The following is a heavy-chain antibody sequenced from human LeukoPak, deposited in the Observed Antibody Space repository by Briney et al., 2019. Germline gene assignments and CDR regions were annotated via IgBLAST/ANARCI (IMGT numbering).Heavy chain of an antibody. Sequence: GGSLRLSCAASGFSFSFSNMNWVRQAPGKGLEWVSYISSTNGHTYYADSVNGRFTISRDNAKKSLYLQMNSLRADDTAVYYCARGASVVAGNDNAFDIWGQGTMVTVSS. CDR2: ISSTNGHT. J-gene: IGHJ3*02. CDR1: GFSFSFSN. CDR3: ARGASVVAGNDNAFDI. D-gene: IGHD6-19*01. V-gene: IGHV3-21*04.